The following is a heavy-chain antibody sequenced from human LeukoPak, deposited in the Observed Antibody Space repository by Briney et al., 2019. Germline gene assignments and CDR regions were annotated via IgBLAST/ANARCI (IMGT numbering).Heavy chain of an antibody. CDR3: TSVIGTIDF. CDR2: IKSKTDGGAT. V-gene: IGHV3-15*01. CDR1: GFSFINAW. J-gene: IGHJ4*02. D-gene: IGHD1-1*01. Sequence: GGSLRLSCAASGFSFINAWMSWVRQAPGKGLEWVGRIKSKTDGGATDYAAPVTGRFTISRDESKNTLNLEINSLKPEDPAVYYCTSVIGTIDFWGQGTLVTVSS.